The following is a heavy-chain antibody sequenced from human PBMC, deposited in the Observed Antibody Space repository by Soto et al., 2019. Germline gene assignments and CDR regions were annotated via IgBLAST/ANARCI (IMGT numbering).Heavy chain of an antibody. D-gene: IGHD5-12*01. CDR3: ATGQGCRGGLRRGAVH. V-gene: IGHV1-2*04. CDR2: INPNSGGT. J-gene: IGHJ4*02. Sequence: QVQLVQSGAEVKKPGASVKVSCKASGYTFTGYYMHWVRQAPGQGLEWMGWINPNSGGTNYAQKFQGWVTMTRDTTISTAYMELSRLRADDSAAYPCATGQGCRGGLRRGAVHRGLETEVTESS. CDR1: GYTFTGYY.